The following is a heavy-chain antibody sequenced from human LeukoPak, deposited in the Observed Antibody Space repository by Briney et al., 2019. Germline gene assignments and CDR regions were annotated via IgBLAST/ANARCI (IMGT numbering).Heavy chain of an antibody. J-gene: IGHJ4*02. CDR1: GFTFSSYA. D-gene: IGHD3-22*01. V-gene: IGHV3-30-3*01. CDR2: ISYDGSNK. CDR3: ARDYYDNSGTQDY. Sequence: GRSLRLSCAASGFTFSSYAMHWVRQAPGKGLEWMAVISYDGSNKYYADSVKGRFTISRDNSKNTLYLQMNSLRAEDTAVYYCARDYYDNSGTQDYWGQGTLVTVSS.